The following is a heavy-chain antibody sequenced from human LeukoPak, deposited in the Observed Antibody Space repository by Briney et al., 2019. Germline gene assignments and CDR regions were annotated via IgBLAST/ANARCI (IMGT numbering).Heavy chain of an antibody. CDR2: ISSSGSTI. D-gene: IGHD6-6*01. CDR1: GFTFSSYE. CDR3: ARAKYSSSSDFDY. Sequence: GGSLRLSCAASGFTFSSYEMNWVRQAPGKGLEWVSYISSSGSTIYYADSVKGRFTISRDNAKNSLYLQMNSLRAEDTAVYYCARAKYSSSSDFDYWGQGTLVTVSS. V-gene: IGHV3-48*03. J-gene: IGHJ4*02.